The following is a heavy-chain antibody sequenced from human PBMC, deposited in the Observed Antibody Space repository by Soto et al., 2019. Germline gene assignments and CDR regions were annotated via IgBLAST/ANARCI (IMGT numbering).Heavy chain of an antibody. CDR1: GFSLSTRGMG. J-gene: IGHJ4*02. Sequence: QITLKESGPTLVKPTQTLTLTCAFSGFSLSTRGMGVGWIRQPPGKALEWLGLIYWDDDKHYSPSLKSRLTITRHTSNRQVVHTVTNMDPVDTGTYYCAHRRSTGDLDYWGQGTLVTVSS. V-gene: IGHV2-5*02. CDR3: AHRRSTGDLDY. D-gene: IGHD7-27*01. CDR2: IYWDDDK.